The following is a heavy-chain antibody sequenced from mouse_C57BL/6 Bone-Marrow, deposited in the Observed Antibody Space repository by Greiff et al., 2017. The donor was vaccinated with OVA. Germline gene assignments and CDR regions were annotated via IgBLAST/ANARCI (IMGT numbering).Heavy chain of an antibody. V-gene: IGHV14-4*01. CDR1: GFNIKDDY. CDR3: TTRITTVPYYFDY. J-gene: IGHJ2*01. Sequence: EVKLQESGAELVRPGASVKLSCTASGFNIKDDYMHWVKQRPEQGLEWIGWIDPENGDTEYASKFQGKATITADTSSNTAYLQLSSLTSEDTAVYYCTTRITTVPYYFDYWGQGTTLTVSS. CDR2: IDPENGDT. D-gene: IGHD1-1*01.